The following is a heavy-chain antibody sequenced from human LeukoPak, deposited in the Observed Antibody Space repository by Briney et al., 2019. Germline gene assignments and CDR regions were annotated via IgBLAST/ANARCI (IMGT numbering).Heavy chain of an antibody. CDR1: GGSISGSGYY. Sequence: PSETLSLTCTVSGGSISGSGYYWGWIRQPPGKGLEWIGSIFYSGSTYYNPSLKSRVTTSVDTSKNQFSLKVTSVTAADTAVYYCARGLYWGQGTLVTVSS. V-gene: IGHV4-39*01. CDR2: IFYSGST. J-gene: IGHJ4*02. CDR3: ARGLY.